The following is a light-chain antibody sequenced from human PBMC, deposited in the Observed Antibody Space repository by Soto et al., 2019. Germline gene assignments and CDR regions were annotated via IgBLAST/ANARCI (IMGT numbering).Light chain of an antibody. CDR2: LEGSGSY. Sequence: QSVLTQSSSASASLGSSVKLTCTLSSGHRTYIIAWHQQQPGKAPRYLMKLEGSGSYNKGSGVPDRFSGSSSGTDRYLTISTLQFEDEADYYCEAWDSTTRVFGGGTKVTVL. CDR1: SGHRTYI. CDR3: EAWDSTTRV. V-gene: IGLV4-60*02. J-gene: IGLJ3*02.